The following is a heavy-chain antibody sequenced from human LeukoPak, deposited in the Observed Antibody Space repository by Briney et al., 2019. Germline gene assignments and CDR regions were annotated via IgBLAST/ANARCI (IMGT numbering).Heavy chain of an antibody. V-gene: IGHV4-4*02. J-gene: IGHJ3*02. Sequence: SETLSLTCAVSGGSISSRNWWVWVRHPPGKGLGWIGEIYPSGSTNYNPSLKSRVTISVDRSKNQFPLKLSSVTAADTAVYYCARDPYVWGSYQGFDIWGQGTMVTVSS. CDR2: IYPSGST. CDR1: GGSISSRNW. CDR3: ARDPYVWGSYQGFDI. D-gene: IGHD3-16*02.